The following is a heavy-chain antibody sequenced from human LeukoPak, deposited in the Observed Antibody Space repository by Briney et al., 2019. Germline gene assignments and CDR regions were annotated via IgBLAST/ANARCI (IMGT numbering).Heavy chain of an antibody. CDR2: ISYDGSNK. Sequence: GRSLRLSCAASGFTFSSYGMHWVRQAPGKGLEWVAVISYDGSNKYYADSVKGRFTISRDNSKNTLYLQMNSLRAEETAVYYCAKRRSPGSGWYFENYFDYWGQGTLVTVSS. J-gene: IGHJ4*02. CDR1: GFTFSSYG. CDR3: AKRRSPGSGWYFENYFDY. V-gene: IGHV3-30*18. D-gene: IGHD6-19*01.